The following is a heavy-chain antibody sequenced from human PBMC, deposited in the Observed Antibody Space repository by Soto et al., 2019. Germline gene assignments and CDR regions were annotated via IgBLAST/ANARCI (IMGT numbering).Heavy chain of an antibody. J-gene: IGHJ4*02. Sequence: EVQLVESGGGLVQPGRSLRLSCAASGFTFDDYAMHWVRQAPGKGLEWVSGISWNSGSTGYADSVKGRFTISRDNAKNSLYLQMNSLRAEDTALYYCAKDPAYDSSAYLDYWGQGTLVTVSS. D-gene: IGHD3-22*01. V-gene: IGHV3-9*01. CDR1: GFTFDDYA. CDR2: ISWNSGST. CDR3: AKDPAYDSSAYLDY.